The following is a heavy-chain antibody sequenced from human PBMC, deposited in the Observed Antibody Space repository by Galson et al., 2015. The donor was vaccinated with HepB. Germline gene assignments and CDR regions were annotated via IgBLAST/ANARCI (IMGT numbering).Heavy chain of an antibody. CDR1: GYTFTSNG. D-gene: IGHD1-26*01. V-gene: IGHV1-69*04. Sequence: SVKVSCKASGYTFTSNGISWVRQAPGQGLEWMGRIIPILGKANNARKFQGRVTITADKSTSTGYMELSSLRSEDTAVYYCAREGVVGAPFDYWGQGTPVTVSS. CDR3: AREGVVGAPFDY. J-gene: IGHJ4*02. CDR2: IIPILGKA.